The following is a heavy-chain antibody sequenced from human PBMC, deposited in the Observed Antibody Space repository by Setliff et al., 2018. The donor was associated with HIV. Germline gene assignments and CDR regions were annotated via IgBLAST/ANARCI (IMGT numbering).Heavy chain of an antibody. J-gene: IGHJ4*02. CDR1: GGTFRTSV. CDR2: ILPFLGMG. V-gene: IGHV1-69*10. Sequence: SVKVSCKTSGGTFRTSVISWVRQAPGQGLEWVGGILPFLGMGDFAQKFQGRVTLTADESTRTAYMELSSLRYDDTAIYYCAKPFGSDGSRQLDSWGQGTLVTVSS. CDR3: AKPFGSDGSRQLDS. D-gene: IGHD2-15*01.